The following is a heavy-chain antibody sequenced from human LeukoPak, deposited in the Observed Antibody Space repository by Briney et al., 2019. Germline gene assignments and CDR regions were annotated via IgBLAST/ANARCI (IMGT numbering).Heavy chain of an antibody. J-gene: IGHJ3*02. CDR3: ARGRADTAISAVGI. D-gene: IGHD5-18*01. Sequence: SETLSLTCNVSGGSISNYYWSWIRQPPGKGLQWIGSINYSGTTYYNPSLKSRVAISVDRSKNQFSLKLSSVTAADTALYYCARGRADTAISAVGIWGQGTMVTVSS. CDR1: GGSISNYY. CDR2: INYSGTT. V-gene: IGHV4-59*01.